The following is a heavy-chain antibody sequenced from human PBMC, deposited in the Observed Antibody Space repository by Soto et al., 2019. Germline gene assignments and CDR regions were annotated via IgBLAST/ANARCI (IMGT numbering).Heavy chain of an antibody. Sequence: ASVKVSCKASGYTFTSYGISWVRQAPGQGLEWMGWISAYNGNTNYAQKLQGRVTMTTDTSTSTAYMELRSLRSDDTAVYYCARKGFDWMGYYYYGMDVWGQGTTVTFSS. CDR1: GYTFTSYG. CDR2: ISAYNGNT. D-gene: IGHD3-9*01. J-gene: IGHJ6*02. CDR3: ARKGFDWMGYYYYGMDV. V-gene: IGHV1-18*01.